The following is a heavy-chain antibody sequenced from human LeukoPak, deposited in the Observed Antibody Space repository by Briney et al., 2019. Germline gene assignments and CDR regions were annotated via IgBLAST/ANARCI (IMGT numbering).Heavy chain of an antibody. CDR2: INPSGGST. CDR1: GYTFTSYY. V-gene: IGHV1-46*01. D-gene: IGHD3-22*01. J-gene: IGHJ4*02. Sequence: ASVKDSCKASGYTFTSYYMHWVRQAPGQGLEWMGIINPSGGSTSYAQKFQGRVTMTRDTSTSTVYMELSSLRSEDTAVYYCARVYYYDSSGYYYFDYWGQGTLVTVSS. CDR3: ARVYYYDSSGYYYFDY.